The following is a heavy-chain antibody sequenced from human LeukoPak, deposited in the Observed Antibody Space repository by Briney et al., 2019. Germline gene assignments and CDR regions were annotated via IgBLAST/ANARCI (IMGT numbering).Heavy chain of an antibody. J-gene: IGHJ4*02. CDR1: GGIFSSNSAA. CDR2: TYYRSKWYN. CDR3: ARSIAVAGTLNY. D-gene: IGHD6-19*01. V-gene: IGHV6-1*01. Sequence: SQTLSLTCAISGGIFSSNSAAWDWHRQAQARGLEWLVRTYYRSKWYNDYAVSVKSRITINPDTSKNQFSLQLNSVTPEDTAVYYCARSIAVAGTLNYWGQGTLVTVSS.